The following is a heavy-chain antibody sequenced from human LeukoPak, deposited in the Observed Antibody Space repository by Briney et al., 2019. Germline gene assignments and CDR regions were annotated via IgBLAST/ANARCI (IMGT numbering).Heavy chain of an antibody. CDR2: ISSSGSSI. CDR3: ARDLWELPDS. D-gene: IGHD1-26*01. V-gene: IGHV3-11*04. CDR1: GFSFSDYN. Sequence: GGSLRLSCAASGFSFSDYNMSWIRQAPGKGLDWVSYISSSGSSIYYPDSVKGRFTISRDNAKNSLYLQMNSLRAEDTAVYYCARDLWELPDSWGQGTLVTVSS. J-gene: IGHJ4*02.